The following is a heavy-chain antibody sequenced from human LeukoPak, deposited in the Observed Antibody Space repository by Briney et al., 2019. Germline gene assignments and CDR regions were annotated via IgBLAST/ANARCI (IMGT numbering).Heavy chain of an antibody. CDR1: GGSISSYY. V-gene: IGHV4-4*09. J-gene: IGHJ4*02. CDR2: IYTGGST. D-gene: IGHD3-22*01. Sequence: SETLSLTCTVSGGSISSYYWSWIRQPPGKGLEWIGYIYTGGSTNYNPSLKSRVTISVDTSKNQFSLKLSSVTAADTAVYYCARHPYRTYYYDSSGYYPEWGQGTLVTVSS. CDR3: ARHPYRTYYYDSSGYYPE.